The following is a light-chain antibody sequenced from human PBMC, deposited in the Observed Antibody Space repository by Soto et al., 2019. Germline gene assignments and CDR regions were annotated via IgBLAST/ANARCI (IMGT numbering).Light chain of an antibody. CDR1: SGHTSYA. CDR3: QTWGTGIRV. J-gene: IGLJ3*02. Sequence: QPVLTQSPSASASLGASVKLTCTLSSGHTSYAIAWHQQQPEKGPRYLMTVNPDGSHINGDGIPDRFSGSSSGAERYLTISSLQSEDEAVYYCQTWGTGIRVFGGGTKVTVL. V-gene: IGLV4-69*01. CDR2: VNPDGSH.